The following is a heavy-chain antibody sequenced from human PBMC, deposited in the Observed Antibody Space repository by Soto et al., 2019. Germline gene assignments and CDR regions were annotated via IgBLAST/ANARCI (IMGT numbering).Heavy chain of an antibody. V-gene: IGHV1-2*02. J-gene: IGHJ3*02. CDR1: GYTFTDYY. D-gene: IGHD2-15*01. Sequence: ASVKVSCKTSGYTFTDYYTHWVRQAPGQGLEWMGWMNPKSGGAYFAQKFQGRVTLTRDTSIGTAYIEVNSLTSDDTAVYFCTRENIENSDGLYDASDISGKGTKVTVS. CDR2: MNPKSGGA. CDR3: TRENIENSDGLYDASDI.